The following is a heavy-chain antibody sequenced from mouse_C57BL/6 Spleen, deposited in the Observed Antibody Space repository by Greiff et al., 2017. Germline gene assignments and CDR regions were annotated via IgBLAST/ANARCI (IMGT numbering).Heavy chain of an antibody. Sequence: QVQLQQPGAELVKPGASVKMSCKASGYTFTSYWITWVKQRPGQGLEWIGDIYPGSGSTNYNETFKSKATLTVDTSSSTAYMQLSSLTSEDSAVYYCARGYYYGSSDAMDYWGQGTSVTVSS. J-gene: IGHJ4*01. V-gene: IGHV1-55*01. D-gene: IGHD1-1*01. CDR1: GYTFTSYW. CDR2: IYPGSGST. CDR3: ARGYYYGSSDAMDY.